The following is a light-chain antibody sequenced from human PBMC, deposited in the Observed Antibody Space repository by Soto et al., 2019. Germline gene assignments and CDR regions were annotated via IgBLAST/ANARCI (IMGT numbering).Light chain of an antibody. V-gene: IGKV3-11*01. CDR3: QQRRSWQVT. CDR1: QSLINY. CDR2: GAS. Sequence: EIVLSQSPGTLALSPGERATLSCRASQSLINYLAWYQQKPGQAPSLLIYGASNRATGIPDRFSGSGSGTNFTLTISSLEPEDFAVYYCQQRRSWQVTFGQGTRLEIK. J-gene: IGKJ5*01.